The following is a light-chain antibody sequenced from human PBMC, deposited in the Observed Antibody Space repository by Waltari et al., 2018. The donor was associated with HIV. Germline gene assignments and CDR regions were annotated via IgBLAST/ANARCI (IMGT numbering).Light chain of an antibody. CDR3: QVWDSSSDHPGVV. V-gene: IGLV3-21*02. Sequence: SYVLTQPPSVSVAPGQTARITCGGNNIGSKSVHWYQQKPGQAPVLVVYDDSDRPSGIPERVSGSNAGNTATLTISRVEVGDEADYDCQVWDSSSDHPGVVFGGGTKLTVL. CDR2: DDS. CDR1: NIGSKS. J-gene: IGLJ2*01.